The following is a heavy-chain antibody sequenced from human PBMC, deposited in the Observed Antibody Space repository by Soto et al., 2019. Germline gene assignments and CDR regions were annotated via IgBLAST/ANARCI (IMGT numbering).Heavy chain of an antibody. J-gene: IGHJ4*02. CDR1: GGSISSGGYY. V-gene: IGHV4-31*03. Sequence: SETLSLTCTVSGGSISSGGYYWSWIRQHPGKGLEWIGYIYYSGSTYYNPSLKSRVTISVDTSKNQFSLKLSSVTAADTAVYYCATASYYYDSSGYLAGQIDYWGQGTLVTVPS. CDR2: IYYSGST. D-gene: IGHD3-22*01. CDR3: ATASYYYDSSGYLAGQIDY.